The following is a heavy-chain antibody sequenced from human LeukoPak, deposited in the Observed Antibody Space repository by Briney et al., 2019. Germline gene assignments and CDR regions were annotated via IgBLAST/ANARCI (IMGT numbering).Heavy chain of an antibody. CDR1: GFTFSSYA. Sequence: GGSLRLSCAAFGFTFSSYAMSWVRQAPGKGLEWVSAISGSGGSTYYADSVKGRFTISRDNSKNALYLQMNSLRAEDTAVYYCAKGVTAIQTYYFDYWGQGTLVTVSS. D-gene: IGHD2-21*02. CDR2: ISGSGGST. V-gene: IGHV3-23*01. J-gene: IGHJ4*02. CDR3: AKGVTAIQTYYFDY.